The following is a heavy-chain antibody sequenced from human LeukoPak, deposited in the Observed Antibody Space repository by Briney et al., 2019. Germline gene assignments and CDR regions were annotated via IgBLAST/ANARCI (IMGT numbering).Heavy chain of an antibody. V-gene: IGHV4-59*01. CDR3: ARATSITHAFDI. CDR2: IYYSGST. Sequence: SETLSLTCAVYGGSISSYYWSWIRQPPGKGLEWIGYIYYSGSTNYNPSLKSRVTISVDTSKNQFSLKLSSVTAADTAVYYCARATSITHAFDIWGQGTMVTVSS. J-gene: IGHJ3*02. D-gene: IGHD3-10*01. CDR1: GGSISSYY.